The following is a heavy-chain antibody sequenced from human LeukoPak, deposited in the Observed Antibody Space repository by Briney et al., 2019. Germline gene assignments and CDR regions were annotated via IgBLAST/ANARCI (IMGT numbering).Heavy chain of an antibody. D-gene: IGHD3-22*01. CDR1: GYTFTGYY. V-gene: IGHV1-2*02. CDR3: ARDTKGADYYDSSGPHLDYYGMDV. J-gene: IGHJ6*02. CDR2: INPNSGGT. Sequence: ASVKVSCKASGYTFTGYYMHWVRQAPGQGLEWMGWINPNSGGTNYAQKFQGRVTMTRDTSISTAYMELSRLRSDDTAVYYCARDTKGADYYDSSGPHLDYYGMDVWGQGTTVTVS.